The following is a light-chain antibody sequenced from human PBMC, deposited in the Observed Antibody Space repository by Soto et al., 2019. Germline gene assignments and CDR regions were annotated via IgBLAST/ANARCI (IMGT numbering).Light chain of an antibody. J-gene: IGKJ1*01. CDR2: DAS. V-gene: IGKV3-15*01. CDR1: QSVTNN. Sequence: ILMTQSPATLSVSPGERATLSCRASQSVTNNLAWYQQKPGKAPSLLIYDASTRATGIPARFSGSGSGTEFTLPISGLQSADFVVYYCQQYYNWHPWTCGQGTKVEIK. CDR3: QQYYNWHPWT.